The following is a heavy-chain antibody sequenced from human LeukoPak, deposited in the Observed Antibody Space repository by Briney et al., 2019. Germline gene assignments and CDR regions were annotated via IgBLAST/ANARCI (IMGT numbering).Heavy chain of an antibody. CDR2: IYSGGST. J-gene: IGHJ6*03. Sequence: GGSLRLSCAASGFTVSSNYMSWVRQAPGKGLEWVSVIYSGGSTYYADSVKGRFTISRDNSKNTLYLQMNSLRAEDTAVYYCASRCCSGGSCYGYYYYYMDVWGKGTTVTVSS. D-gene: IGHD2-15*01. CDR3: ASRCCSGGSCYGYYYYYMDV. CDR1: GFTVSSNY. V-gene: IGHV3-53*01.